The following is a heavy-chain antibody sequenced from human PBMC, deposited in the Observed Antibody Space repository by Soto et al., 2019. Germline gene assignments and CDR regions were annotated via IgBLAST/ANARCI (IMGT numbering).Heavy chain of an antibody. J-gene: IGHJ4*02. Sequence: GESLKISCKGSGYSFTNYWIGWVRQMPGKGLEWMAIINPGDSDTRYSPSFQGQVTISTDKSISTAYLQWSSLKASDTAMYYCARHGWAAAGTSIDYWGQGTLVTVSS. CDR1: GYSFTNYW. D-gene: IGHD6-13*01. V-gene: IGHV5-51*01. CDR3: ARHGWAAAGTSIDY. CDR2: INPGDSDT.